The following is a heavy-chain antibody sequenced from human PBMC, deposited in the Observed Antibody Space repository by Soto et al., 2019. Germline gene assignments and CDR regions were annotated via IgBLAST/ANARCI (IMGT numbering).Heavy chain of an antibody. CDR3: ARDLGYRRGGSCSVDGGCQF. J-gene: IGHJ3*01. CDR2: ISGSGDST. D-gene: IGHD2-15*01. CDR1: GSTFSSYA. Sequence: EVPLWESGGGLVQPGGSLRLSCAASGSTFSSYAMSWVRQAPGKGLEWVSVISGSGDSTYYADSVKGRVTISRDNSDNTLYVQMHSRRAEDTAVYNCARDLGYRRGGSCSVDGGCQFWGRGTMVTVSS. V-gene: IGHV3-23*01.